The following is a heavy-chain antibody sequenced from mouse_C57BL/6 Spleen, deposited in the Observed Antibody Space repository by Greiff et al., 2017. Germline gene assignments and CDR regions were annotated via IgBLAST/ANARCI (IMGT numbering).Heavy chain of an antibody. CDR3: ARFYGSSLYYYAMDY. D-gene: IGHD1-1*01. Sequence: VQLQQSGPELVKPGASVKISCKASGYAFSSSWMNWVKQRPGKGLEWIGRIYPGDGDTNYNGKFKGKATLTAAKSSSTAYMQLSSLTSEDSAVYFCARFYGSSLYYYAMDYWGQGTSVTVSS. CDR2: IYPGDGDT. V-gene: IGHV1-82*01. J-gene: IGHJ4*01. CDR1: GYAFSSSW.